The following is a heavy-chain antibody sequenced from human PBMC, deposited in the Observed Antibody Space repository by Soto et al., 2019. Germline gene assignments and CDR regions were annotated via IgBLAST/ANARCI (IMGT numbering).Heavy chain of an antibody. Sequence: GGSLRLSCAASGFSFSSYAMSWVRQAPGKGLEWVSGVGSGGNTYYADSVKGRFTISRDNSKNKQYLQMNSLRAEDTAVYFCAKDSGYSYNPEDDFDYWGQGTLVTVSS. CDR3: AKDSGYSYNPEDDFDY. V-gene: IGHV3-23*01. CDR1: GFSFSSYA. D-gene: IGHD5-18*01. J-gene: IGHJ4*02. CDR2: VGSGGNT.